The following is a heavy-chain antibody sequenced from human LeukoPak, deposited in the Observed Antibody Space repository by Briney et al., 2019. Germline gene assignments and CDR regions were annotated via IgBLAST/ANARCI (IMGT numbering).Heavy chain of an antibody. CDR3: ARLAAGSDYFDY. J-gene: IGHJ4*02. CDR1: GFPLSRYW. Sequence: GGSLRLSCAASGFPLSRYWMSWVRQAPGKGLEWVADIKPDGSEKNYVDSVKGRFTFSRDNAKNSLYLQMNGLRAEDMAVYYCARLAAGSDYFDYWGQGTLVTVSS. CDR2: IKPDGSEK. V-gene: IGHV3-7*04. D-gene: IGHD6-13*01.